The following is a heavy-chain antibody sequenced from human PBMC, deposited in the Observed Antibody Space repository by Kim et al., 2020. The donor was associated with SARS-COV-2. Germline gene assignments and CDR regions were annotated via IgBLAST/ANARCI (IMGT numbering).Heavy chain of an antibody. CDR2: IYYSGST. J-gene: IGHJ5*02. CDR3: ARHSVRGYWFDP. Sequence: SETLSLTCTVSGGSISSYYWSWIRQPPGKGLEWIGYIYYSGSTNYNPSLKSRVTISVDTSKNQFSLKLSSVTAADTAVYYCARHSVRGYWFDPWGQGTLVTVSS. CDR1: GGSISSYY. V-gene: IGHV4-59*01. D-gene: IGHD3-10*01.